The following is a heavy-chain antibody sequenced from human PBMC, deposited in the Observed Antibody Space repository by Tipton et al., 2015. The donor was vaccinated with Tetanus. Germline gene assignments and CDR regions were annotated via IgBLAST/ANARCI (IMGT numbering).Heavy chain of an antibody. CDR3: ARATEHDTMTGYDN. CDR1: GGSVRSGDYS. J-gene: IGHJ4*02. CDR2: VSYSGRT. D-gene: IGHD3-9*01. Sequence: TLSLTCTVSGGSVRSGDYSWNWIRQPPGKGLEWLAYVSYSGRTNSNYSLKSRITISQDTSKNQFSLRLTSVTAADTAVYYCARATEHDTMTGYDNWGPGTQVTVSS. V-gene: IGHV4-61*08.